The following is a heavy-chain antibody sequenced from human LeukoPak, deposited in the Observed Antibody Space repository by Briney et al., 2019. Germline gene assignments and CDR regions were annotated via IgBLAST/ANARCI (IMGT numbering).Heavy chain of an antibody. D-gene: IGHD6-19*01. CDR3: ARMGIAVPGFGCFDY. J-gene: IGHJ4*02. V-gene: IGHV3-30-3*01. CDR1: GFTFSSYA. CDR2: ISYDGSNK. Sequence: GGSLRLSCEASGFTFSSYAMHWVRQAPGKGLEWVAVISYDGSNKYNVDSVKGRFTISRDNSKNTLYLQMNSLSAEDTAFYYCARMGIAVPGFGCFDYWGQGTLVTVSS.